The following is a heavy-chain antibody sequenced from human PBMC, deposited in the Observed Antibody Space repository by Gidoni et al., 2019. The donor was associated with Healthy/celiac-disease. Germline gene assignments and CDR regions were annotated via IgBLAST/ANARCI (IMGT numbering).Heavy chain of an antibody. Sequence: QVQLVESGGGVVQPGRSLRLSCAASGFTFSSYAMHWVRPAPGKGLEWVAVISYDGSNKDYADSVKGRFTISRDNSKNTLYLQMNSLRAEDTAVYYCAREGMGYDFGNWFDPWGQGTLVTVSS. CDR2: ISYDGSNK. D-gene: IGHD3-3*01. J-gene: IGHJ5*02. CDR3: AREGMGYDFGNWFDP. V-gene: IGHV3-30-3*01. CDR1: GFTFSSYA.